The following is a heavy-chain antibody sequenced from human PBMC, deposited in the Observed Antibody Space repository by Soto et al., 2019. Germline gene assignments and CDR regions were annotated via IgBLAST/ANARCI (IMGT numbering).Heavy chain of an antibody. V-gene: IGHV3-9*01. J-gene: IGHJ4*02. CDR1: GFTFDDYA. Sequence: EVQLVESGGGLVQPGRSLRLSCAASGFTFDDYAMHWVRQAPGKGLDWVSGISWNSGSIGYADSVKGRFTISRDNAKKSMYLQMNSLRAEVTALYYAAKDIGYGSGSYTSDYWGQGTLVTVSS. CDR3: AKDIGYGSGSYTSDY. D-gene: IGHD3-10*01. CDR2: ISWNSGSI.